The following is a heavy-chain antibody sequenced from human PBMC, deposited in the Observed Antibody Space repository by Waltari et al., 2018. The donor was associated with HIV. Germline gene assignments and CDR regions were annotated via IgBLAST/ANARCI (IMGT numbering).Heavy chain of an antibody. J-gene: IGHJ3*02. CDR1: GYSFVNYW. V-gene: IGHV5-51*03. CDR2: ILAGDSDI. D-gene: IGHD3-16*01. CDR3: ARSIHYDDKGYFLKDAFHI. Sequence: VQLVQSGPEMKKPGESLKLSCKAFGYSFVNYWIGWVRQKPGKGLEWMGVILAGDSDIKYRPSFQGQVAISVDKSVSTAYLQWRSLKASDTAVYYCARSIHYDDKGYFLKDAFHIWGQGTTVTVSS.